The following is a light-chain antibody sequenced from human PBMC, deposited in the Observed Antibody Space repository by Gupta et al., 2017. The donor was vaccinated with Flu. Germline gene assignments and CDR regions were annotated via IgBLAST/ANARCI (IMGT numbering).Light chain of an antibody. CDR1: SSDVGAYDF. CDR3: SSYRDTSAV. Sequence: QSITISCTGTSSDVGAYDFVSWYQQHPGNAPKLLIHDVSDRPSGVSNRFSGSKSGNTASLTISGLQAEDEADYYCSSYRDTSAVFGAGTKVTVL. CDR2: DVS. J-gene: IGLJ1*01. V-gene: IGLV2-14*03.